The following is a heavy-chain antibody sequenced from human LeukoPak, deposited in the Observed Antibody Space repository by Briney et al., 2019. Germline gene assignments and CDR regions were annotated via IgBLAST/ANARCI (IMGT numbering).Heavy chain of an antibody. CDR3: ARGRRDGSRLKTPDAFDI. CDR2: IYRSGSI. J-gene: IGHJ3*02. CDR1: GGSSCGYY. D-gene: IGHD6-13*01. Sequence: PSETLSLTCVVHGGSSCGYYWSWIRDTPGERVEWIGEIYRSGSINYDPSIKSRVTISVDTSKNQFSLKLSSVTAADKAVYYCARGRRDGSRLKTPDAFDIWGQGTMVTVSS. V-gene: IGHV4-34*01.